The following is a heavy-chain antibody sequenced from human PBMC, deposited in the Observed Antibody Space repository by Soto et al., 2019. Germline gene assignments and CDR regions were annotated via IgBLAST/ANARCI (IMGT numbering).Heavy chain of an antibody. CDR3: ARRYTGGWDKRTDAFDI. CDR2: MNPNSGNT. V-gene: IGHV1-8*01. D-gene: IGHD3-16*02. CDR1: GYTFTSYD. J-gene: IGHJ3*02. Sequence: GASVKVSCKASGYTFTSYDINWVRQATGQGLEWMGWMNPNSGNTGYAQKFQGRVTMTRNTSISTAYMELSSLRSEDTAVYYCARRYTGGWDKRTDAFDIWGQGTKVTVSS.